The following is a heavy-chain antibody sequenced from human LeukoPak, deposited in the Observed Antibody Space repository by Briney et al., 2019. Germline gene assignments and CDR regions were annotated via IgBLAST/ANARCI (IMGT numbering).Heavy chain of an antibody. CDR2: INSNRSTR. J-gene: IGHJ4*02. D-gene: IGHD1-26*01. CDR1: GFTFSDYY. CDR3: ARGIVGATGAFDY. Sequence: GGSLRLSCATPGFTFSDYYMSSIRQAPAKVLEMDSYINSNRSTRYYPDTMMGRLPISRGNAKNSPYLQFKRLGADDTAVYYWARGIVGATGAFDYWGQGTLVTVSS. V-gene: IGHV3-11*01.